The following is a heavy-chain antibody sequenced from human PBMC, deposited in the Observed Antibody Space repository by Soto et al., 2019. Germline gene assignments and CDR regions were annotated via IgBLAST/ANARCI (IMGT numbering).Heavy chain of an antibody. CDR3: ARHLAVAATTYNWFDL. Sequence: SETLSLTCTVSGGSISSSNYYWGWIRQLPGKGLEWIGSIFYSGSTYYNPSPRSRVTIYIDSSKNQFSLKLSSVTAADTAVYYCARHLAVAATTYNWFDLWGQGTLVTVSS. V-gene: IGHV4-39*01. D-gene: IGHD2-15*01. J-gene: IGHJ5*02. CDR2: IFYSGST. CDR1: GGSISSSNYY.